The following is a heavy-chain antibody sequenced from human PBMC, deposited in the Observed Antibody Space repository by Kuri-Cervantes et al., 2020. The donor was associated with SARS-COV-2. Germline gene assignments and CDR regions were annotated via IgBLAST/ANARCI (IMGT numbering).Heavy chain of an antibody. Sequence: GGSLRLSCAASGFTFSSYSMNWVRQAPGKGLEWVSSISSSSSYIYYADSVKGRFTISRDNAKNSLYLQMNSLRAEDTAVYYCARPPETGTRFDYWGQGTLVTVSS. D-gene: IGHD1-1*01. V-gene: IGHV3-21*01. J-gene: IGHJ4*02. CDR1: GFTFSSYS. CDR3: ARPPETGTRFDY. CDR2: ISSSSSYI.